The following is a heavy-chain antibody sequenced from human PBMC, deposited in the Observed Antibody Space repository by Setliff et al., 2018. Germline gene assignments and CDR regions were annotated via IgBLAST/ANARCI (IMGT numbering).Heavy chain of an antibody. CDR1: GFTFNNAW. V-gene: IGHV3-15*01. CDR3: TRVGSFPQFSDSSGYYYMSEDAFDF. Sequence: PGGSLRLSCAASGFTFNNAWMSWVRQAPGKGLEWVGRIKSKTDGGTTDYAAPVKGRFTISRDDSKNTLFLQMNSLKTEDTAVYFCTRVGSFPQFSDSSGYYYMSEDAFDFWGQGTMVTVSS. J-gene: IGHJ3*01. CDR2: IKSKTDGGTT. D-gene: IGHD3-22*01.